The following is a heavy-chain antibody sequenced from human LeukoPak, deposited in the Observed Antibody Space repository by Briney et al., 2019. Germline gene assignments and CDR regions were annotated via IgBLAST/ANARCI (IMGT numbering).Heavy chain of an antibody. V-gene: IGHV3-74*01. CDR2: INSDGSSA. CDR1: GFTFSSYW. Sequence: PGGSLRLSCAASGFTFSSYWMHWVRQAPGKGLVWVSRINSDGSSATYADSVKGRFTISRDNVKNTLYLQMNSLRAEDTAVYYCARGNTWFDPWGQGTLVTVSS. CDR3: ARGNTWFDP. J-gene: IGHJ5*02.